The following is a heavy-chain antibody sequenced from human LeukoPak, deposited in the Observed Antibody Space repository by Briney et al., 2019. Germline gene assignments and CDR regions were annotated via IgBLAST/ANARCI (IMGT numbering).Heavy chain of an antibody. CDR1: GFTFSSYS. J-gene: IGHJ4*02. Sequence: GGSLRLSCAASGFTFSSYSMNWVRQAPGKGLVWVSRINSDGSSTRYADSVKGRFTISRDNAKNTLRLQMSSLRAEDTAVYYCVRAGYRDAYNLWGQGTLVTVSS. CDR3: VRAGYRDAYNL. V-gene: IGHV3-74*01. D-gene: IGHD5-24*01. CDR2: INSDGSST.